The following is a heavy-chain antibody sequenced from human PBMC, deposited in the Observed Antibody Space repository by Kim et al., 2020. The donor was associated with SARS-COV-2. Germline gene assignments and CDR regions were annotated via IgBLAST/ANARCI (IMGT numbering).Heavy chain of an antibody. V-gene: IGHV3-23*01. Sequence: YYADPVKGRFTISRDNSKTTRFLQVNNLRAEDTAVYYCAKGAGAPFFFDYWGQGTLVTVSS. D-gene: IGHD6-19*01. CDR3: AKGAGAPFFFDY. J-gene: IGHJ4*02.